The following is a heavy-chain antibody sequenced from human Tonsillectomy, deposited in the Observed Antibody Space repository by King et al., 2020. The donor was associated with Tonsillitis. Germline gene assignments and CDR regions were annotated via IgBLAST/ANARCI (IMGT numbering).Heavy chain of an antibody. V-gene: IGHV4-39*01. D-gene: IGHD6-19*01. CDR3: ASLYGSGWTYYFDY. J-gene: IGHJ4*02. CDR1: GGSISSSSYY. CDR2: IYYSGST. Sequence: QLQESGPGLVKPSETLSLTCTVSGGSISSSSYYWGWIRQPPGKGLEWIGSIYYSGSTYYNPSLKSRVTISVDTTKNQFSLKLSSVTAADTAVYYCASLYGSGWTYYFDYWGQGTLVTVSS.